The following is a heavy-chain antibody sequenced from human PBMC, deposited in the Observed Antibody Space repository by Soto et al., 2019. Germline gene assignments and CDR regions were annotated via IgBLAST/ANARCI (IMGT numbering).Heavy chain of an antibody. CDR3: ARVASGWAIDY. J-gene: IGHJ4*02. Sequence: QVQLQQWGAGLLKPSETLSLTCAVYGGSFSGYYWSWIRQPPGKGLEWIGEINHSGSTNYNPSLKSRVTISVDTSKNQFSLKLSSVTAADTAVYYCARVASGWAIDYWGKGTLVTVSS. CDR2: INHSGST. V-gene: IGHV4-34*01. D-gene: IGHD6-19*01. CDR1: GGSFSGYY.